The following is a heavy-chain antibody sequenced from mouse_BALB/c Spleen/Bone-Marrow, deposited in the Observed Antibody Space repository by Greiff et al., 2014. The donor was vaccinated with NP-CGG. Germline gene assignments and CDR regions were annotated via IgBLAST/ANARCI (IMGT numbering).Heavy chain of an antibody. J-gene: IGHJ2*01. CDR1: GYTFTSYW. Sequence: QVQLQQSGAELVRPGASVKLSCKASGYTFTSYWINWVKQRPGQGLEWIGNIYPSDSYTNYNQKFKDKATLTVDKSSSTAYMQLSSPTSEDSAVYYCTRAGATVPFDYWGRGTTLTVSS. V-gene: IGHV1-69*02. CDR3: TRAGATVPFDY. CDR2: IYPSDSYT. D-gene: IGHD1-1*01.